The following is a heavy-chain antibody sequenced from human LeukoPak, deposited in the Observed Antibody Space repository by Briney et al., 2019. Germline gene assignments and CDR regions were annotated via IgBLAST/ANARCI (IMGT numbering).Heavy chain of an antibody. Sequence: PGGSLRLSCAASGFTFSSYGMNWVRQAPGKGLEWVSSITTRGRYVDYAESVKGRFTISRDNAKNSLILQLDSLTVEDTAVYYCARTAVPAPHYHWYFDLWGRGTLVTVSS. CDR2: ITTRGRYV. CDR3: ARTAVPAPHYHWYFDL. J-gene: IGHJ2*01. D-gene: IGHD6-19*01. CDR1: GFTFSSYG. V-gene: IGHV3-21*06.